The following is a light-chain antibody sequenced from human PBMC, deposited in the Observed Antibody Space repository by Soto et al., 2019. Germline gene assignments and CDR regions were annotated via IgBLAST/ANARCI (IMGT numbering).Light chain of an antibody. CDR2: EVS. CDR1: SSDVGDYKY. V-gene: IGLV2-14*01. Sequence: SVLTQPATVSGSPGQSITISCTGTSSDVGDYKYVSWYQQHPGKAPKLVISEVSNRPSGISNRFSGSKSGNTASLTISGLQAEDEADYYCSSYTTISTYVFGTGTKVTVL. J-gene: IGLJ1*01. CDR3: SSYTTISTYV.